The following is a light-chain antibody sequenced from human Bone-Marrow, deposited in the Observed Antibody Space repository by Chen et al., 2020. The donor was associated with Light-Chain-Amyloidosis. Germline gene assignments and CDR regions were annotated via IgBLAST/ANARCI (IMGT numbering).Light chain of an antibody. CDR1: QSISTW. V-gene: IGKV1-5*03. Sequence: DIQTTQSPSTLSASVGDRVTITCRASQSISTWLAWYQQKPGKAPNLLIYKASSLQSGVPSRFSGSGSGTEFTLTISSLQPDDFATYYCQQYRSYSRTFGQGTKVEIK. CDR3: QQYRSYSRT. CDR2: KAS. J-gene: IGKJ1*01.